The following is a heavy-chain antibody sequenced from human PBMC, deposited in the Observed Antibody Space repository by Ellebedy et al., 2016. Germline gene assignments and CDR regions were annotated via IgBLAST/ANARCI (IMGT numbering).Heavy chain of an antibody. D-gene: IGHD6-19*01. CDR1: GFTFSTYA. J-gene: IGHJ4*02. V-gene: IGHV3-23*01. Sequence: GESLKISCAASGFTFSTYAMTWVRQAPGKGLEWVSAISGSGSYTFYADSVKGRFTISRDNSKNTLDLQMSSLRAEDTAVYYCAKDATGGWYPDYWGQGTLVTVSS. CDR3: AKDATGGWYPDY. CDR2: ISGSGSYT.